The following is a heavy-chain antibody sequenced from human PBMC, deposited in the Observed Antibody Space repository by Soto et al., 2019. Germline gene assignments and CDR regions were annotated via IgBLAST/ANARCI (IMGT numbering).Heavy chain of an antibody. CDR1: GFTVSSNY. J-gene: IGHJ4*02. D-gene: IGHD6-13*01. CDR3: ARVKGAIAGPHDY. Sequence: EVQLVESGGGLVQPGGSLRLSCAASGFTVSSNYMSWVRQAPGKGLEWVSVIYSGGSTYYADSVKGRLTISRDNSKNTLYLQMNSLRAEDTAVYYCARVKGAIAGPHDYWGQGTLVTVSS. CDR2: IYSGGST. V-gene: IGHV3-66*01.